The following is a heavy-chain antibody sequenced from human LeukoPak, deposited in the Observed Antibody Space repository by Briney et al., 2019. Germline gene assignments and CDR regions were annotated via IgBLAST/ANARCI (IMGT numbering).Heavy chain of an antibody. V-gene: IGHV4-59*08. CDR1: GGSISSYY. Sequence: SETLSLTCTVSGGSISSYYWSWIRQPPGKGLEWIGYIYCSGSTNYNPSLKSRVTISVDTSKNQSSLKLSSVTAADTAVYYCARHIANWGSRYFDLWGRGTLVTVSS. CDR3: ARHIANWGSRYFDL. J-gene: IGHJ2*01. D-gene: IGHD7-27*01. CDR2: IYCSGST.